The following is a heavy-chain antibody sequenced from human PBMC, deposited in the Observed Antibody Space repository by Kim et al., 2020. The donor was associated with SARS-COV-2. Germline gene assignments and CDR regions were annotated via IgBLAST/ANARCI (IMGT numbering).Heavy chain of an antibody. Sequence: GGSLRLSCAASGFTFSSYAMSWVRQAPGKGLEWVSVIYSGGSSTYYADSVKGRFTISRDNSKNTLYLQMNSLRAEDTAVYYCAASTLSGSYYGSFAFDIWGQGTMVTVSS. CDR1: GFTFSSYA. D-gene: IGHD1-26*01. V-gene: IGHV3-23*03. J-gene: IGHJ3*02. CDR2: IYSGGSST. CDR3: AASTLSGSYYGSFAFDI.